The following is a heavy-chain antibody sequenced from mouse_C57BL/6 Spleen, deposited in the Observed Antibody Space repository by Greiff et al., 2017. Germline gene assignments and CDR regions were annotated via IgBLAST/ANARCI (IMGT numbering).Heavy chain of an antibody. D-gene: IGHD1-1*01. CDR1: GFTFSSYA. CDR2: ISDGGSYT. Sequence: EVQVVESGGGLVKPGGSLKLSCAASGFTFSSYAMSWVRQTPEKRLEWVATISDGGSYTYYPDNVKGRFTISRDNAKNNLYLQMSHLKSEDTAMYYCAREYGSSFLDYWGQGTTLTVSS. V-gene: IGHV5-4*01. J-gene: IGHJ2*01. CDR3: AREYGSSFLDY.